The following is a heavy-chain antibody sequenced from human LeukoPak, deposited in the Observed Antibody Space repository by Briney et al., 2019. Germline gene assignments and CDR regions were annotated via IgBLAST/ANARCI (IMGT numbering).Heavy chain of an antibody. D-gene: IGHD3-3*02. CDR1: GFTVSSNL. Sequence: GGSLRLSCAASGFTVSSNLMTWVRQSPGRGLEWLSSSYSAGATYYADSVKGRFTISRDHSNNSVSLQMTNLRVEGTAIYYCAGGASRISWPGIDYWGQGTLVTVSS. J-gene: IGHJ4*02. V-gene: IGHV3-53*01. CDR2: SYSAGAT. CDR3: AGGASRISWPGIDY.